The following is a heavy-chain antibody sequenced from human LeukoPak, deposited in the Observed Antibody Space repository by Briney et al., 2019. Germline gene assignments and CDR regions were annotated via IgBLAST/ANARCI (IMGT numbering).Heavy chain of an antibody. Sequence: PGGSLRLSCAASGFTFSSHRMNWVRQAPGKGLEWVSDISRSSSDIHYADSVTGRFTISRDNSKNTLYLQMNSLRAEDTAVYYCARRAGAYSHPYDYWGQGTLVTVSS. V-gene: IGHV3-48*01. CDR3: ARRAGAYSHPYDY. CDR2: ISRSSSDI. CDR1: GFTFSSHR. D-gene: IGHD4/OR15-4a*01. J-gene: IGHJ4*02.